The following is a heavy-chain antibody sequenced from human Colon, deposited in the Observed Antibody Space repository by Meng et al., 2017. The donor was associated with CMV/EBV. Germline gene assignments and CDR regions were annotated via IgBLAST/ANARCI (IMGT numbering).Heavy chain of an antibody. V-gene: IGHV3-64*02. Sequence: ETLSLTCAASGFTFSSYAMHWVRQAPGKGLEYVSAISSNGGSTYYADSVKGRFTISRDNSKNTLYLQMGSLRAEDMAVYYCARDVGGMDVWGQGTTVTVSS. CDR2: ISSNGGST. CDR1: GFTFSSYA. D-gene: IGHD2-15*01. J-gene: IGHJ6*02. CDR3: ARDVGGMDV.